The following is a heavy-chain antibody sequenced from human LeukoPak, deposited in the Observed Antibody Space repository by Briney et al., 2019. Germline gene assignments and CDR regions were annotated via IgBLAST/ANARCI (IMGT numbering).Heavy chain of an antibody. Sequence: ASAKVSCKASGYTFTGYYMDWVRHGPGQGREWRGWINPNSGGTKDAQKLQGRVTITRDTSIGTAYMELSRLRSDDTAVYFCVIMEETGYDILTGYYGWGVYYFDYWGQGTLVTVSS. D-gene: IGHD3-9*01. V-gene: IGHV1-2*02. CDR1: GYTFTGYY. J-gene: IGHJ4*02. CDR3: VIMEETGYDILTGYYGWGVYYFDY. CDR2: INPNSGGT.